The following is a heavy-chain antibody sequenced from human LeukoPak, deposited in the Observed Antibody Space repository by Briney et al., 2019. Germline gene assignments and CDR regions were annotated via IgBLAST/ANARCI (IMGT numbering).Heavy chain of an antibody. CDR2: ISAHNGHT. V-gene: IGHV1-18*01. CDR1: GYTFTTYG. Sequence: VSVKVSCRASGYTFTTYGISWVRQAPGQGLEWMGWISAHNGHTNYAQKLQGRVTMTTDTSTSTAYMELRSLRPDDTAVYYCARGTRVRGYGEYNWFDPWGQGTLVTVSS. J-gene: IGHJ5*02. D-gene: IGHD3-16*01. CDR3: ARGTRVRGYGEYNWFDP.